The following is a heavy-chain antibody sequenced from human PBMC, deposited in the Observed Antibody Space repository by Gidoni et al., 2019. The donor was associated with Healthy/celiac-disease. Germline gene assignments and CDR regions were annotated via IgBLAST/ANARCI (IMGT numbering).Heavy chain of an antibody. Sequence: QLVQSGAEVKKPGASVKVSFTASGYTFTSYGISRVRQAPGHGREWMGWISAYNGNTNYAQKLQGRVTMTTDTSTSTAYMELRSLRSDDTAVYYCARGWIQLPDWFDPWGQGTLVTVSS. CDR3: ARGWIQLPDWFDP. D-gene: IGHD5-18*01. J-gene: IGHJ5*02. CDR2: ISAYNGNT. CDR1: GYTFTSYG. V-gene: IGHV1-18*01.